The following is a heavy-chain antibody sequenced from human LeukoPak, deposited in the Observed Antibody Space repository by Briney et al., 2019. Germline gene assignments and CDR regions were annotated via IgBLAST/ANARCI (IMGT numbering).Heavy chain of an antibody. D-gene: IGHD3-10*01. CDR3: ARVYYYGSAGGDAFDI. J-gene: IGHJ3*02. CDR1: GYTFTGYY. Sequence: ASVKVSCKASGYTFTGYYMHWVRQAPGQGLEWMGGIIPIFGTANYAQKFQGRVTITADESTSTAYMELSSLRSEDTAVYYCARVYYYGSAGGDAFDIWGQGTMVTVSS. CDR2: IIPIFGTA. V-gene: IGHV1-69*13.